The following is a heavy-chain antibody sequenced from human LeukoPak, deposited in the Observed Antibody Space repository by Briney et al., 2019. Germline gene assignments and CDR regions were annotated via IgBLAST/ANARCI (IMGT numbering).Heavy chain of an antibody. D-gene: IGHD3-3*01. CDR2: ISDSGDST. CDR3: AKDASARPSDY. CDR1: GFTFSSYA. V-gene: IGHV3-23*01. J-gene: IGHJ4*02. Sequence: GGSLRLSCAASGFTFSSYAMSWFRQAPGKGLEWVSFISDSGDSTYYADSVKGRFTISRDNSKNTLYLQMSSLRAEDTAIYYCAKDASARPSDYWGPGTLATVSS.